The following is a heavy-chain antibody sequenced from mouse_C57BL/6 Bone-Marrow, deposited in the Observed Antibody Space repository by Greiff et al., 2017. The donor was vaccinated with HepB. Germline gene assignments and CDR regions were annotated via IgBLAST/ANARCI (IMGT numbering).Heavy chain of an antibody. D-gene: IGHD1-1*01. CDR1: GVDFSRYW. Sequence: AAGGVDFSRYWMSWVRRAPGKGLEWIGEINPDSSTINYAPSLKDKFIISRDNAKNTLYLQMSKVRSEDTALYYCARQGYYGSSHWYFDVWGTGTTVTVSS. V-gene: IGHV4-1*01. J-gene: IGHJ1*03. CDR2: INPDSSTI. CDR3: ARQGYYGSSHWYFDV.